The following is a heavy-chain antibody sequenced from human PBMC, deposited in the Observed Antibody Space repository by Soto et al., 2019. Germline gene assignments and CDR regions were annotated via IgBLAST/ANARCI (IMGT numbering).Heavy chain of an antibody. CDR2: IYPGDSDT. CDR1: GYSFTSYW. Sequence: GESLKISCKGSGYSFTSYWIGWVRQMPGKGLEWMGIIYPGDSDTRYSPSFQGQATTSAEKSISTAYLQWSSLKASDTAMYYCASGTGSTPAYSGYDTGFDYWGQGTLVTVSS. V-gene: IGHV5-51*01. D-gene: IGHD5-12*01. J-gene: IGHJ4*02. CDR3: ASGTGSTPAYSGYDTGFDY.